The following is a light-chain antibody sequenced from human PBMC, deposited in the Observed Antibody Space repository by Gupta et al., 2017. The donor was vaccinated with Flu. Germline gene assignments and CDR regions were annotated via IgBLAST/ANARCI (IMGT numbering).Light chain of an antibody. CDR1: SSDIGFDKY. V-gene: IGLV2-14*01. Sequence: QSALTQPASVSGSPGQSIIISCTGTSSDIGFDKYISWYQQHPGKAPKLLIFEVNNRPSGISSRFSGSKSDNTASLTMSGLQTEDEADYYCSSYTETNALGFGGGTKVTVL. J-gene: IGLJ2*01. CDR2: EVN. CDR3: SSYTETNALG.